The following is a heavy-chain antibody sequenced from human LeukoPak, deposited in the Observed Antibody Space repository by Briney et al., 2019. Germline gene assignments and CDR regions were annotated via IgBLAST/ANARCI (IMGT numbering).Heavy chain of an antibody. CDR1: GFTFSSYN. D-gene: IGHD6-13*01. V-gene: IGHV3-23*01. CDR3: AKGHSSTWYGTDV. Sequence: PGGSLRLSCAASGFTFSSYNMNWVRQAPGKGLEWVSAISGSGDSTYYADSVKGRFTISRDTSKNTLYLQMNSLRAEDTAVYYCAKGHSSTWYGTDVWGKGTTVTVSS. CDR2: ISGSGDST. J-gene: IGHJ6*04.